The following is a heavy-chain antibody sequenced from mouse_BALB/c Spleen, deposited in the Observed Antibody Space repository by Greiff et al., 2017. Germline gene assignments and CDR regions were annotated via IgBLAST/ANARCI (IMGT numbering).Heavy chain of an antibody. V-gene: IGHV5-15*02. D-gene: IGHD2-1*01. J-gene: IGHJ1*01. Sequence: VQLKESGGGLVQPGGSRKLSCAASGFTFSDYGMAWVRQAPGKGPEWVAFISNLAYSIYYADTVTGRFTISRENAKNTLYLEMSSLRSEDTAMYYCARDGNYFDVWGAGTTVTVSS. CDR2: ISNLAYSI. CDR3: ARDGNYFDV. CDR1: GFTFSDYG.